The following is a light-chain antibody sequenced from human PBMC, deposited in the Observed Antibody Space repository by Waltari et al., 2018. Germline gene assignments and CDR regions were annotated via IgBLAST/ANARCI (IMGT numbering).Light chain of an antibody. V-gene: IGKV1-33*01. J-gene: IGKJ2*01. CDR2: DAS. Sequence: DIQMTQSPSSLSASVGDRVTITCQASQDISNYLNWYQQKPGKAPKLLIYDASNLETGVPSRFSGSGSGTDFTLTISSLQAEDVAVYYCQQYYSTPVHFGQGTKLEIK. CDR3: QQYYSTPVH. CDR1: QDISNY.